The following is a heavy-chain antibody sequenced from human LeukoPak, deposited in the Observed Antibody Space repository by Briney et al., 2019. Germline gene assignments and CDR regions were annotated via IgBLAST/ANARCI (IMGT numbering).Heavy chain of an antibody. V-gene: IGHV3-21*01. CDR1: GFTFSSYS. D-gene: IGHD5-18*01. CDR2: ISSSSSYI. J-gene: IGHJ6*03. Sequence: GGSLRLSCAASGFTFSSYSMNWVRQAPGKGLEWVSSISSSSSYIYYADSVKGRFTISRDNAKNSLYLQMNSLRAEDTAVYYCARDSIQLWFSSTYYYYYMDVWGKGTTVTVSS. CDR3: ARDSIQLWFSSTYYYYYMDV.